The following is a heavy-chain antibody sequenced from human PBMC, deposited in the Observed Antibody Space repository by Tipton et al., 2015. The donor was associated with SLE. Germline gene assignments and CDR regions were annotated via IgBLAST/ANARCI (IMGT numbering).Heavy chain of an antibody. CDR2: IYYSGSA. D-gene: IGHD2-21*02. J-gene: IGHJ4*02. V-gene: IGHV4-59*12. CDR1: GGSISSYY. CDR3: ARGLKSPRLPTCDY. Sequence: TLSLTCTVSGGSISSYYWSWIRQPPGKGLEWIGSIYYSGSAYYNPSLKSRVTISVDTSKNQFSLKLSSVTAADTAVYYCARGLKSPRLPTCDYWGQGTLVTVSS.